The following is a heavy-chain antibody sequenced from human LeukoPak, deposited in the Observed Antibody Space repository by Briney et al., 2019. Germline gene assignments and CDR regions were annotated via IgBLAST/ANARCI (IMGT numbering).Heavy chain of an antibody. CDR1: GFTFSSYA. V-gene: IGHV3-23*01. J-gene: IGHJ3*02. Sequence: GGSLRLSCAASGFTFSSYAMSWVRQAPGKGLEWVSAISGSGGSTYYADSVKGRFTISRHNSKNTLYLQMNSLRAEDTAVYYCARVGGGNSGRDAFDIWGQGTMVTVSS. CDR3: ARVGGGNSGRDAFDI. D-gene: IGHD4-23*01. CDR2: ISGSGGST.